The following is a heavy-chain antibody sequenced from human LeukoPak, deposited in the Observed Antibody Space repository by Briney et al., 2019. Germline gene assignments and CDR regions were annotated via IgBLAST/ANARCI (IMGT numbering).Heavy chain of an antibody. D-gene: IGHD6-19*01. CDR1: GGSISSSSHY. CDR2: IYYSGNT. V-gene: IGHV4-39*01. J-gene: IGHJ4*02. CDR3: ARSYSSAWCVPFDH. Sequence: SETLSLTCTVSGGSISSSSHYWGWIRQPPGKGLEWIGSIYYSGNTYYNPSLKSRLTISVDTSKNQFSLKLSSVTAADTAVYYCARSYSSAWCVPFDHWGQGTLVTVSS.